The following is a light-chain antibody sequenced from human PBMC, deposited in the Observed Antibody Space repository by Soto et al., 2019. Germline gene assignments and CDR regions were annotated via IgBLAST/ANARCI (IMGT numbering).Light chain of an antibody. Sequence: AIRMTQSPSSLSASTGDRVTITCRASQGISSYLAWYQQKPGKAPKLLIYAASTLQSGVPSRFSGSGSGTDFTLTISWLQSEDFATYYCQQYYSYPRTFGQGTKVDIK. CDR2: AAS. J-gene: IGKJ1*01. V-gene: IGKV1-8*01. CDR3: QQYYSYPRT. CDR1: QGISSY.